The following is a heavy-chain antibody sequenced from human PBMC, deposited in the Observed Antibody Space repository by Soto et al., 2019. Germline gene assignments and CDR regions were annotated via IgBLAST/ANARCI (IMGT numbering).Heavy chain of an antibody. V-gene: IGHV4-39*01. J-gene: IGHJ5*02. CDR2: IYYSGST. CDR1: GGSISSSSYY. D-gene: IGHD2-2*03. Sequence: SETLSLTCTVSGGSISSSSYYWGWIRQPPGKGLEWIGNIYYSGSTYYNPSLKGRLTISIDTSKNQISLKLSSVTAADTAVYYCARLPLDVVVVPAAVAWWFDPWGQGTLVTV. CDR3: ARLPLDVVVVPAAVAWWFDP.